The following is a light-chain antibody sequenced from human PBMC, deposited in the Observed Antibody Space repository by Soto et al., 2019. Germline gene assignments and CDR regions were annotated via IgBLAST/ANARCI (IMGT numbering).Light chain of an antibody. V-gene: IGKV1-39*01. Sequence: DIQMTQSPSSLSASVGDRVTITCRASQSISSYLNWYQKKPGKAPKLLIYAATSLQSGVPSRFSGSGSGTDVTLTISSLQPEAFATYYCQQSYSPLFTFGPGNKVDI. CDR3: QQSYSPLFT. CDR2: AAT. J-gene: IGKJ3*01. CDR1: QSISSY.